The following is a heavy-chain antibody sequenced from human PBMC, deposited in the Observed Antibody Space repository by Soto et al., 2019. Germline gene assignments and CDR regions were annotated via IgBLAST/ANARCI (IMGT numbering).Heavy chain of an antibody. J-gene: IGHJ6*02. V-gene: IGHV1-18*01. CDR3: ARIEAVAGTSVYYYGMDV. Sequence: GASVEVSCKASGYTFTSYCISWVLQAPGQGLEWMGWISAYNGNTNYAQKLQGRVTMTTDTSTSTAYMELRTLRSDDTAVYYCARIEAVAGTSVYYYGMDVWGQGTTVTVS. CDR1: GYTFTSYC. D-gene: IGHD6-19*01. CDR2: ISAYNGNT.